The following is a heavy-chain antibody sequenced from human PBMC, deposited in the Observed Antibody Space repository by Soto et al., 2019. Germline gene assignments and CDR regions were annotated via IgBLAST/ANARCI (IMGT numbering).Heavy chain of an antibody. V-gene: IGHV1-24*01. CDR3: ATRGPTVTTWIWFDP. Sequence: GASVKVSCKVSGYTLTELSMHWVRQAPGKGLEWMGGFDPEDGETIYAQKFQGRVTMTEDTSTDTAYRELSSLRSEDTAVYYCATRGPTVTTWIWFDPWGQGTLVTVSS. CDR1: GYTLTELS. D-gene: IGHD4-4*01. CDR2: FDPEDGET. J-gene: IGHJ5*02.